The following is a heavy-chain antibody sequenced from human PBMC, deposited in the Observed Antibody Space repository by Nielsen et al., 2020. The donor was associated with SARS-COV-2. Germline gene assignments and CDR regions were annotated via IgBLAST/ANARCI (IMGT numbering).Heavy chain of an antibody. D-gene: IGHD5/OR15-5a*01. CDR3: ARAGKCPYAFDM. J-gene: IGHJ3*02. V-gene: IGHV4-39*07. CDR2: IYYSGST. Sequence: SETLSLTCSVSGGSISSSTYYWGWVRQPPGKGLEWIGSIYYSGSTFYNPSLKSRLTISIDTSKHQLSLRLSSVTAADTAVYYCARAGKCPYAFDMWGQGTLVTVPS. CDR1: GGSISSSTYY.